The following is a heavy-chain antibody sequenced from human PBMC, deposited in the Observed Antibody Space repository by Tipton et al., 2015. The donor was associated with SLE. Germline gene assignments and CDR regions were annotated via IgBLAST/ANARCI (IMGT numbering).Heavy chain of an antibody. CDR3: ATSGRGYSY. CDR1: GGSISSNY. V-gene: IGHV4-59*01. CDR2: IYNSGST. J-gene: IGHJ4*02. D-gene: IGHD5-18*01. Sequence: TLSLTCTVSGGSISSNYWSWIRQPPGKGLEWIGYIYNSGSTNYNPFLKSRVTISVDTSKNQFSLKLSSVTAADTAVYYCATSGRGYSYWGQGTLVTVSS.